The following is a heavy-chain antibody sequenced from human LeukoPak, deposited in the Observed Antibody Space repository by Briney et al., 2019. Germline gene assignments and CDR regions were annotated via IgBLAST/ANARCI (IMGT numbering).Heavy chain of an antibody. J-gene: IGHJ4*02. V-gene: IGHV1-46*01. CDR2: INPSGGTT. CDR3: ARTPHDYGDY. CDR1: GYTFTNHY. Sequence: ASVKVSCKASGYTFTNHYMHWVRQAPGQGLEWMGIINPSGGTTSYAQKFQGRVTMTRDTSTSTVYMELSSLRSEDTAVYYCARTPHDYGDYWGQGTLVTVSS.